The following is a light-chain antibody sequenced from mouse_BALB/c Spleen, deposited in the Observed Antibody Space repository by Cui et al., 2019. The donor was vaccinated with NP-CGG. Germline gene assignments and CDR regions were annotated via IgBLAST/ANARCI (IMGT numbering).Light chain of an antibody. J-gene: IGLJ1*01. V-gene: IGLV1*01. CDR2: GTN. Sequence: QAVVTEESALTTSPGETVTLTCRSNTGAVTTSNYANWVQKKPDHLFTGLIGGTNNRAPGVPARFSGSLIGDKSALTITGAQTEDEAIYFCALWYSNHWVFGGGTKTDCP. CDR1: TGAVTTSNY. CDR3: ALWYSNHWV.